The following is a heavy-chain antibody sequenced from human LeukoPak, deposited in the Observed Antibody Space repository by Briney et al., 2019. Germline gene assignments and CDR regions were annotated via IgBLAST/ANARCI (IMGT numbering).Heavy chain of an antibody. CDR2: INPNSGGT. CDR3: ARDNPSDYYYYYYMDV. Sequence: ASVKVSCKASGYRFTGYYMHWVRQAPGQGLEWMGRINPNSGGTNYAQKFQGRVTMTRDTSISTAYMELSRLRSDDTAVYYCARDNPSDYYYYYYMDVWGKGTTVTISS. CDR1: GYRFTGYY. J-gene: IGHJ6*03. D-gene: IGHD1-14*01. V-gene: IGHV1-2*06.